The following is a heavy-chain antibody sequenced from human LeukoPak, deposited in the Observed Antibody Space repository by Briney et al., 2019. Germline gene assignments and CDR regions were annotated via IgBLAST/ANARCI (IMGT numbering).Heavy chain of an antibody. D-gene: IGHD3-22*01. CDR3: ARSIEVGLYYYYGMDV. J-gene: IGHJ6*02. V-gene: IGHV3-48*04. Sequence: GGSLRLSCAASGFTFSSYSMNWVRQAPGKGLEWVSYISSSSSTIYYADSVKGRFTISRDNAKNSLYLQMNSLRAEDTAVYYGARSIEVGLYYYYGMDVWGQGTTVTVSS. CDR2: ISSSSSTI. CDR1: GFTFSSYS.